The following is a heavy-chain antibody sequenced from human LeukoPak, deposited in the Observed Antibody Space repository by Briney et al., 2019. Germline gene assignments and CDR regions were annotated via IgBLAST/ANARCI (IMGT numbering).Heavy chain of an antibody. Sequence: SETLSLTCAVYGGSFSGYYWSWIRQPPGKGLEWIGEINHSGSTNYNPSLKSRVTISVDTSKNQFSLKLSSVTAADTAVYYCARHRYSYGFDYWGQGTLVTVSS. J-gene: IGHJ4*02. CDR1: GGSFSGYY. D-gene: IGHD5-18*01. CDR2: INHSGST. CDR3: ARHRYSYGFDY. V-gene: IGHV4-34*01.